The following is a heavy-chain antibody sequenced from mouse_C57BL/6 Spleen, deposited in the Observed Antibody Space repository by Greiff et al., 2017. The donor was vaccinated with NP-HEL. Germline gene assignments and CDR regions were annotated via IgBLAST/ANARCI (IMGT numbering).Heavy chain of an antibody. CDR2: IDPADGET. D-gene: IGHD1-1*01. Sequence: EVQLQQSGAELVKPGASVKLSCTASGFNIKDYYMHWVKQRTEQGLEWIGRIDPADGETKYAPKFQGKATMTADTSSNTAYLQLSSLTSEDTAVYYGASCDYGTRCFDGWGTGTTVTVSS. CDR3: ASCDYGTRCFDG. V-gene: IGHV14-2*01. CDR1: GFNIKDYY. J-gene: IGHJ1*03.